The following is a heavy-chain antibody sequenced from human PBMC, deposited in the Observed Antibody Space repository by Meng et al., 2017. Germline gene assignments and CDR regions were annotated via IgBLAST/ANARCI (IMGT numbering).Heavy chain of an antibody. D-gene: IGHD3-22*01. CDR1: GDTFTSYA. V-gene: IGHV1-3*01. J-gene: IGHJ4*02. CDR3: ARDLRYDSSGYYY. Sequence: QVQLVQSGAEVKKPGAAVKVSCKASGDTFTSYAMHWVRQAPGQRLEWMGWINAGNGNTKYSQKFQGRVTITRDTSASTAYMELSSLRSEDTAVYYCARDLRYDSSGYYYWGQGTLVTVSS. CDR2: INAGNGNT.